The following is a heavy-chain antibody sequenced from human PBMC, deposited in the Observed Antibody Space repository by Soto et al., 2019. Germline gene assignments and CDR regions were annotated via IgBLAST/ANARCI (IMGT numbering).Heavy chain of an antibody. CDR1: GFSFSDYF. J-gene: IGHJ4*02. CDR2: INPSGDSR. V-gene: IGHV1-46*01. D-gene: IGHD5-18*01. CDR3: ARLPRGYSYGYRDY. Sequence: ASVDVSCKASGFSFSDYFMHWVRQAPGQGLEWMGIINPSGDSRNYAQKFQGRVTMTRDTSSSTAYMELSSLRSEDTAVYYCARLPRGYSYGYRDYWGQGALVTVSS.